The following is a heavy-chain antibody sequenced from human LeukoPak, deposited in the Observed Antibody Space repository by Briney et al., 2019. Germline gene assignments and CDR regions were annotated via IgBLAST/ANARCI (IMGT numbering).Heavy chain of an antibody. J-gene: IGHJ5*02. CDR3: ARRVGGYEWGNWFDP. D-gene: IGHD5-12*01. V-gene: IGHV4-39*01. CDR2: IYYSGST. CDR1: GGSISSSSYY. Sequence: PSETLSLTCTVSGGSISSSSYYWGWIRQPPGKGLEWIGSIYYSGSTYYNPSLKSRVTISVDTSKNQFSLKLSSVTAADTAVYYCARRVGGYEWGNWFDPWGQGTLVTVSS.